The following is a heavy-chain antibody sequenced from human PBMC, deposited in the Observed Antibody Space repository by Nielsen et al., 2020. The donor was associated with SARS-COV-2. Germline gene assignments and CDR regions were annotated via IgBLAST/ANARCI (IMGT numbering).Heavy chain of an antibody. V-gene: IGHV1-8*01. CDR3: ARVQHKTLLNWFDP. CDR1: GYTFTSHD. Sequence: ASVKVSCKASGYTFTSHDINWVRQATGQGLEWMGWMNPNSGNTGYAQKFQGRVTMTRNTSISTAYMELSSLRSEDTAVYYCARVQHKTLLNWFDPWGQGTLVTASS. J-gene: IGHJ5*02. CDR2: MNPNSGNT.